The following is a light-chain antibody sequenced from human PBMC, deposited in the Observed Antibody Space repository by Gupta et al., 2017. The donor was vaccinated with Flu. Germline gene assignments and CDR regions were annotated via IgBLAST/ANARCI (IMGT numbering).Light chain of an antibody. Sequence: PSSLPGSAGDRVTITCLASQRISTYLNWYQQRPRKAPKLLIYAVSRVKSGVPSRFSGSGSGTDFTLTISRLQPEDFANYYCQQGSSTPRTFGQGTKVEIK. CDR3: QQGSSTPRT. V-gene: IGKV1-39*01. CDR2: AVS. CDR1: QRISTY. J-gene: IGKJ1*01.